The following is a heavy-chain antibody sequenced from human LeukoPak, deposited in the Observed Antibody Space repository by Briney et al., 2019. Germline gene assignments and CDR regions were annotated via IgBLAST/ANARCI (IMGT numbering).Heavy chain of an antibody. CDR2: IYYSGST. CDR3: ARSELELRGEDAFDI. CDR1: GGSISSSSYY. D-gene: IGHD1-7*01. Sequence: SETLFLTCTVSGGSISSSSYYWGWIRQPPGEGLEWIGSIYYSGSTYYNPSLKSRVTISVDTSKNQFSLKLSSVTAADTAVYYCARSELELRGEDAFDIWGQGTMVTVSS. J-gene: IGHJ3*02. V-gene: IGHV4-39*07.